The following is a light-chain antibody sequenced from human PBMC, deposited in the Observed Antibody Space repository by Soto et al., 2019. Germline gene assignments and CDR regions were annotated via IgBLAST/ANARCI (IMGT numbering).Light chain of an antibody. CDR2: KAS. CDR1: QTISRW. V-gene: IGKV1-5*03. J-gene: IGKJ2*01. CDR3: LQYNNWPPYT. Sequence: DIHMTQSPSTLSASVGDSVTITCRASQTISRWLAWYQQKPGKAPNLLIYKASSLESGVPSRFSGSGSGTEFTLTISSLHSEDFAVYYCLQYNNWPPYTFGQGTKLEIK.